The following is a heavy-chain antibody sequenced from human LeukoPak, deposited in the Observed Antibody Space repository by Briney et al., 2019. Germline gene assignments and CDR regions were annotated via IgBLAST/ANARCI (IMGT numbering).Heavy chain of an antibody. CDR3: ARHVGHDFWSGYRSVDP. Sequence: SETLSLTCTVSGGPLRRTGYCWGWIRQPPGKGLEWIGSIYHNGSTCNNPSLKSRVILSVDTSKNQFSLKLSSVTAADTAVYYCARHVGHDFWSGYRSVDPWGQGTLVTVSS. CDR2: IYHNGST. CDR1: GGPLRRTGYC. V-gene: IGHV4-39*01. J-gene: IGHJ5*02. D-gene: IGHD3-3*01.